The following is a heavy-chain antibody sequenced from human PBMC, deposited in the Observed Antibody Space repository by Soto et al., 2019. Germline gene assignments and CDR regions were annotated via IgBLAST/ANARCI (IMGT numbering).Heavy chain of an antibody. Sequence: SETLSLTGTVSGGSINNGRYFWNWIRQQPGQGLEWVGHIFFSGSTYYNPSLRSRLDISVSTAKNQLSLKVYSVTAADRAVYYCARAPSDYRGNALPFDAWAQGTMVTVSS. CDR3: ARAPSDYRGNALPFDA. CDR2: IFFSGST. D-gene: IGHD4-17*01. J-gene: IGHJ4*03. CDR1: GGSINNGRYF. V-gene: IGHV4-31*03.